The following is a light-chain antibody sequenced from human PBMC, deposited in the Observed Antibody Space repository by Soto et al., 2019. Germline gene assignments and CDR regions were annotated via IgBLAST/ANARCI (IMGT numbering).Light chain of an antibody. V-gene: IGLV2-14*01. CDR1: VSDVGGYSY. Sequence: QSALTQPASVSGSPGQSITISCTGTVSDVGGYSYVSWYQQHPGRAPKLMIYRVSNRPSGVSNRFSGSKSGNTASLTISGLQAEDEADYYCSSYTSSTPYVFGPGTKVTVL. CDR2: RVS. CDR3: SSYTSSTPYV. J-gene: IGLJ1*01.